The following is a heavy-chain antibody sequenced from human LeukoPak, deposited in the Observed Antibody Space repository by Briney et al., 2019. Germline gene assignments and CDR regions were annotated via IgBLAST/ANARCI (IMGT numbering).Heavy chain of an antibody. V-gene: IGHV1-69*13. J-gene: IGHJ6*04. D-gene: IGHD4-11*01. Sequence: ASVKVFCKASGDTFHSVALRWVRLAPGQGLEWMGGIIPIFGTANYAQRFLGRVTITSDESTSTAYMEINSRTSEDTAVYYCARLSDPSKSPGPLDIWGKGTTVTVSS. CDR1: GDTFHSVA. CDR2: IIPIFGTA. CDR3: ARLSDPSKSPGPLDI.